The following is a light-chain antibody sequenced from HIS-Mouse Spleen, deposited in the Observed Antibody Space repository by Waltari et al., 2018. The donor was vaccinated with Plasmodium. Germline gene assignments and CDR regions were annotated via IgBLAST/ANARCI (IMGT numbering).Light chain of an antibody. Sequence: DIQMTQSPSTLSASVGDRVTITCRASQSISSWLAWYQQKPGKAPKLLIFKACSLESGVPSRFSGSGSGTEFALTVSELQPDDFATYYCQQYNSYQFGQGTKVEIK. J-gene: IGKJ1*01. CDR2: KAC. CDR3: QQYNSYQ. CDR1: QSISSW. V-gene: IGKV1-5*03.